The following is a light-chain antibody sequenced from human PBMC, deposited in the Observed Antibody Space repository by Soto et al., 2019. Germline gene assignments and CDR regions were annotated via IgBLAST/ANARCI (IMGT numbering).Light chain of an antibody. Sequence: DIQLTQSPSSLSASVRDRLTITCLASQTITAYLSWFQQKPVKATKLLVYGAYSLQSGVPSRFSGSGSGTEFTLTISSMQSEDFATYYCQQSYTTPITFGQGTRLEN. CDR2: GAY. CDR1: QTITAY. CDR3: QQSYTTPIT. J-gene: IGKJ5*01. V-gene: IGKV1-39*01.